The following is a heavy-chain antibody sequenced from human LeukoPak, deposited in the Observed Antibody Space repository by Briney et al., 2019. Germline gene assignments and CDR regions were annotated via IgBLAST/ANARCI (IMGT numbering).Heavy chain of an antibody. D-gene: IGHD3-10*01. CDR2: ISASSDKI. CDR3: AKVGSGSYYMDV. V-gene: IGHV3-21*04. Sequence: GGSLRLSCAASGFTLRSHSINWVRQAPGKGLEWVSCISASSDKIFYRDSVKGRFTLSRDLAKNSLFLQLNSLRAEDTAVYYCAKVGSGSYYMDVWGKGTTVTISS. J-gene: IGHJ6*03. CDR1: GFTLRSHS.